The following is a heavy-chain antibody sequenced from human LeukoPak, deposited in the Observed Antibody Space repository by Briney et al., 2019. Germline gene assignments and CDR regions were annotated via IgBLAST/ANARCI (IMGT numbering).Heavy chain of an antibody. Sequence: SETLSLTCTVSGVSISSSNSYWGWIRQPPGKGLEWIGSIYYSGNTYYNASLKSQVSISIDTSKNQFSLKLSSVTAADTAVYYCARDIGSGIVHEYWGQGTPATVSS. V-gene: IGHV4-39*02. CDR3: ARDIGSGIVHEY. CDR1: GVSISSSNSY. CDR2: IYYSGNT. D-gene: IGHD3-10*01. J-gene: IGHJ4*02.